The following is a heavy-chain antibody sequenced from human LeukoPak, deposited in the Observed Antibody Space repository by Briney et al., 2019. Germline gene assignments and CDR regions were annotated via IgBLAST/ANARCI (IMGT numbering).Heavy chain of an antibody. CDR2: ISYDGSNK. V-gene: IGHV3-30*18. Sequence: GGSLRLSCAASGFTFSSYGMHWVRQAPGKGLEWVAVISYDGSNKYYADSVKGRFTISRDNSKNTLYLQMNSLRAEDTAVYYCAKDSGDYAPFDLWGRGTLVTISS. CDR1: GFTFSSYG. J-gene: IGHJ2*01. CDR3: AKDSGDYAPFDL. D-gene: IGHD4-17*01.